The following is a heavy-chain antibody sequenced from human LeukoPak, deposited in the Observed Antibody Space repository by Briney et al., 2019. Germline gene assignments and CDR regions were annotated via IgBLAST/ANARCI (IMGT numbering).Heavy chain of an antibody. D-gene: IGHD3-9*01. Sequence: GGSLRLSCAASGFTFSDYYMSWIRQAPGKGLEWVSYISSSGSTIYYADSVKGRFSLPRDNSKNTLYLQMNSLRADDTAVYYCARDASVRYFDWLQQYDGFDIWGQGTMVTVSS. J-gene: IGHJ3*02. CDR3: ARDASVRYFDWLQQYDGFDI. CDR2: ISSSGSTI. V-gene: IGHV3-11*01. CDR1: GFTFSDYY.